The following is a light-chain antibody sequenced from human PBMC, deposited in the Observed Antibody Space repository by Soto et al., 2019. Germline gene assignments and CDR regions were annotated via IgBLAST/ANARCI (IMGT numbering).Light chain of an antibody. CDR3: QVWDSSSVRYV. J-gene: IGLJ1*01. Sequence: SYELTQPPSVSVAPGQTATSTCEGNNIGSKSVHWYQQKPGQAPVVVVYDDSDRPSVIPERFSGSNSGNTATLTISRVEAGDEADYYCQVWDSSSVRYVFGIGTKVTVL. V-gene: IGLV3-21*02. CDR1: NIGSKS. CDR2: DDS.